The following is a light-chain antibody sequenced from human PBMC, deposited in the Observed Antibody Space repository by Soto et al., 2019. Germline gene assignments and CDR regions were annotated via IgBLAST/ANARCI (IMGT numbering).Light chain of an antibody. CDR1: GNAVSYQL. CDR2: DLT. J-gene: IGLJ1*01. CDR3: CSNSATSTDV. Sequence: QSVLTQPASVSGSPGQSITISCSGNAVSYQLVSWYQQQPGKAPKLILYDLTTRPSGVSNRFSGFKSGTTASLAISGLQAENEGYYHRCSNSATSTDVFRPGTKVPVL. V-gene: IGLV2-23*02.